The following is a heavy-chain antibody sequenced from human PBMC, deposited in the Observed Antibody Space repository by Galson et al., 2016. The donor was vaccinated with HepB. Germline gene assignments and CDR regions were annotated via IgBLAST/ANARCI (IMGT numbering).Heavy chain of an antibody. Sequence: QSGAEVKKPGESLKISCKGSGYTFGNYWIAWVRQKPGKGLEWMGIIYPGDSDTRYSPSFEGQVTISADNTTGTAYLQWSSLRVSDTAVYYCAKTTSSVWNWYLHLWGRGTVVTVPS. J-gene: IGHJ2*01. V-gene: IGHV5-51*01. CDR1: GYTFGNYW. CDR2: IYPGDSDT. D-gene: IGHD1-14*01. CDR3: AKTTSSVWNWYLHL.